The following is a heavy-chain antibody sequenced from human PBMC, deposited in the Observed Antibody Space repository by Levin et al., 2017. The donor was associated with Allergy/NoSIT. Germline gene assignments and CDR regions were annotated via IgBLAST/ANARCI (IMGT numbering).Heavy chain of an antibody. CDR1: GFTFSSYA. V-gene: IGHV3-30*04. J-gene: IGHJ4*02. CDR2: ISYDGSNK. CDR3: ARGHYYDSSGYYYVGGEFDY. Sequence: PGGSLRLSCAASGFTFSSYAMHWVRQAPGKGLEWVAVISYDGSNKYYADSVKGRFTISRDNSKNTLYLQMNSLRAEDTAVYYCARGHYYDSSGYYYVGGEFDYWGQGTLVTVSS. D-gene: IGHD3-22*01.